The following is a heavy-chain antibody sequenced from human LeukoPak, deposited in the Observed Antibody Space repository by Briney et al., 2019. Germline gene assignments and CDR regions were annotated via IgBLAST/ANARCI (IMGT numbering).Heavy chain of an antibody. Sequence: SETLSLTCTVSGGSISSSSYYWGWIRQPPGKGLEWIGSIYYSGSTYYNPSLKSRVTISVDTSKNQFSLKLSSVTAADTAVYYCARGPFGYSYGPFDYWGQGTLVTVSS. CDR2: IYYSGST. CDR3: ARGPFGYSYGPFDY. CDR1: GGSISSSSYY. J-gene: IGHJ4*02. D-gene: IGHD5-18*01. V-gene: IGHV4-39*07.